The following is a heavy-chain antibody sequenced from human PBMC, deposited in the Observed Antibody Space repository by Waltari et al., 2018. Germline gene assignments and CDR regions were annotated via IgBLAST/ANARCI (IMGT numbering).Heavy chain of an antibody. D-gene: IGHD3-10*01. J-gene: IGHJ3*02. CDR1: GFSLTTSGVA. Sequence: QITLKETGPTLVQPTQTLALTCTFSGFSLTTSGVAGGWIRQPPGNALEWLVHIYWDNDKRYNPSLKSRITIIKDTSKNQVILIMTNTDPVDTGTYFCAHRLIGSNTWDYGAFDIWGQGTVVTVSS. CDR3: AHRLIGSNTWDYGAFDI. CDR2: IYWDNDK. V-gene: IGHV2-5*02.